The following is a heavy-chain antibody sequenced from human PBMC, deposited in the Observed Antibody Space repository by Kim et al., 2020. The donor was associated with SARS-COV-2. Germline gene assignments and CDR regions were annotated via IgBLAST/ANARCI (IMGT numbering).Heavy chain of an antibody. J-gene: IGHJ4*02. D-gene: IGHD3-22*01. V-gene: IGHV3-30*04. CDR1: GFTFSSYA. CDR2: ISYDGSNK. CDR3: ARDPAYYYDSSGDYFDY. Sequence: GGSLRLSCAASGFTFSSYAMHWVRQAPGKGLEWVAVISYDGSNKYYADSVKGRFTISRDNSKNTLYLQMNSLRAEDTAVYYCARDPAYYYDSSGDYFDYWGQGTLVTVSS.